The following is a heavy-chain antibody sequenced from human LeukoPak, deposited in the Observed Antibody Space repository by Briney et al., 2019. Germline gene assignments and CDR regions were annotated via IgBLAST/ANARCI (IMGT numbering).Heavy chain of an antibody. CDR1: GFTFSSYA. V-gene: IGHV3-23*01. D-gene: IGHD2-2*01. CDR2: ISGSGGNT. Sequence: GGSLRLSCAASGFTFSSYAMSWVRQAPGKGLEWVSAISGSGGNTYYADSVKGRFTISRDNSKNTLYLQMNSLRAKDTAVYYCAKGRTLVVVPAAKVGFDYWGQGTLVTVSS. J-gene: IGHJ4*02. CDR3: AKGRTLVVVPAAKVGFDY.